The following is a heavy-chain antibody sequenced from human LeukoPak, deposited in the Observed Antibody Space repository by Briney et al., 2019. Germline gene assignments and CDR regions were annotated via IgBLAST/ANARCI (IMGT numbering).Heavy chain of an antibody. CDR3: ARIKGEQWLVPDDAFDI. V-gene: IGHV4-4*02. J-gene: IGHJ3*02. CDR2: IYHSGST. Sequence: PSETLSLTCAVSGGSISSGNWWSWVRQPPGKGLEWIGEIYHSGSTNYNPSLKSRVTISVDKSKNQFSLKLSSVTAADTAVYYCARIKGEQWLVPDDAFDIWGQGTMVTVSS. D-gene: IGHD6-19*01. CDR1: GGSISSGNW.